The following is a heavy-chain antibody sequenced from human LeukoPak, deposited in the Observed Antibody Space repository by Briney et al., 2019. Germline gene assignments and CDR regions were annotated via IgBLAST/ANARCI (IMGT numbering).Heavy chain of an antibody. CDR2: FDHEDGET. CDR3: ASIQGGKQLVRGNWFDP. J-gene: IGHJ5*02. CDR1: GYTLTELS. Sequence: ASVKVSCKVSGYTLTELSMHWVRQAPGKGLEWMGGFDHEDGETIYAQKFQGRVTMTEDTSTDTAYMELSSLRSEDTAVYYCASIQGGKQLVRGNWFDPWGQGTLVTVSS. D-gene: IGHD6-6*01. V-gene: IGHV1-24*01.